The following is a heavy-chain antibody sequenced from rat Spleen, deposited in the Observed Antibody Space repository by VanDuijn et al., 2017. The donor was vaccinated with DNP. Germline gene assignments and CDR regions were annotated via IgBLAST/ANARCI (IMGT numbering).Heavy chain of an antibody. CDR1: GFSLTSYT. J-gene: IGHJ3*01. V-gene: IGHV2-15*01. CDR2: IWGGGTT. D-gene: IGHD1-2*01. CDR3: ARSPETSYIYFPWAY. Sequence: QVQLKESGPGLVQPSQTLSLTCTVSGFSLTSYTVSWVRQPPGKGLEWVGAIWGGGTTDYNSVLKSRLRITKDTSKSQVFLKMNSLQTEDTATYYCARSPETSYIYFPWAYWGQGTLVIVSS.